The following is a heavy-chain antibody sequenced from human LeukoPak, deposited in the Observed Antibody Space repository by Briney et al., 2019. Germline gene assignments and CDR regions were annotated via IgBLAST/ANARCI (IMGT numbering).Heavy chain of an antibody. CDR1: GFTFSTYG. J-gene: IGHJ6*02. Sequence: GGSLRLSCVASGFTFSTYGMSWVRQAPGKGLEWVSTTSDRAGSSSYSDSVKGRFTISRDNSKNTLYLQMNSLRAEDTAVYYCAKVGKGYYDFWSGPAQSYGMDVWGQGTTVTVSS. CDR2: TSDRAGSS. CDR3: AKVGKGYYDFWSGPAQSYGMDV. V-gene: IGHV3-23*01. D-gene: IGHD3-3*01.